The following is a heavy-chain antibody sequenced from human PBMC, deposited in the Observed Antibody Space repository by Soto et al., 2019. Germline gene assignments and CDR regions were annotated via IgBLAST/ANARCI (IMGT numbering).Heavy chain of an antibody. CDR3: TNDKFSGSYYVRGLTYYFEY. CDR2: IRQDESEK. D-gene: IGHD1-26*01. Sequence: GGSLRLSCAVSGLTFSDYWMSWVRQAPGKGLEWVANIRQDESEKNYADSVKGRFTISRDNAKSSVYLQMNSLRAEDTAVYYCTNDKFSGSYYVRGLTYYFEYWGQGTLVTVSS. J-gene: IGHJ4*02. V-gene: IGHV3-7*03. CDR1: GLTFSDYW.